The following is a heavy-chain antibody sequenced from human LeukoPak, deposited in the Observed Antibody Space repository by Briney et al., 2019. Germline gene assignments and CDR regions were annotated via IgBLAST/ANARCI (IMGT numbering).Heavy chain of an antibody. J-gene: IGHJ4*02. Sequence: PGGSLRLSCAASGLTFSSYAMSWVRQAPGKGLEWVSAISGSGGSTYYADSVKGRFTISRDNSKNTLYLQMNSLRAEDTAVYYCAKWWSYCSGGSCYPADYWGQGTLVTVSS. CDR3: AKWWSYCSGGSCYPADY. D-gene: IGHD2-15*01. CDR1: GLTFSSYA. CDR2: ISGSGGST. V-gene: IGHV3-23*01.